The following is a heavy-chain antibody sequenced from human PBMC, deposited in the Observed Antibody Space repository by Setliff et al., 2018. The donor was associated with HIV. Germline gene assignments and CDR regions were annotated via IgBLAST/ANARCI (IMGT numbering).Heavy chain of an antibody. V-gene: IGHV3-7*01. CDR2: INLDGSTI. CDR3: ARLREYYSYGMDV. J-gene: IGHJ6*02. CDR1: GFTFRSFW. Sequence: PGGSLRLSCVVSGFTFRSFWMTWVRQAPGKGLEWVANINLDGSTIYYADSVKGRFTSSRDNARNLLFLQMNSLRAEDTAVYYCARLREYYSYGMDVWGQGTTVTVSS.